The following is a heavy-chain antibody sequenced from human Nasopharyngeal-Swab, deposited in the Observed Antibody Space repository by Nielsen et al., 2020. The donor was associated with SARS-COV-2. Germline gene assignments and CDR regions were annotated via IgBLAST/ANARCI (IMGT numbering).Heavy chain of an antibody. CDR1: GGTFSSYA. J-gene: IGHJ6*02. Sequence: SVKVFCKASGGTFSSYAISWVRQAPGQGLEWMGRIIPILGIANYAQKFQGRVTITADKSTSTAYMELSSLRSEDTAVYYCARGSEDDFWSGPKLDYYGMDVWGQGTTVTVSS. V-gene: IGHV1-69*04. CDR2: IIPILGIA. CDR3: ARGSEDDFWSGPKLDYYGMDV. D-gene: IGHD3-3*01.